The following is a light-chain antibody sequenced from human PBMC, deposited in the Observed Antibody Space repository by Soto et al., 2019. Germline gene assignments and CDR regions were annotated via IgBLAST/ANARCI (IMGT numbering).Light chain of an antibody. CDR1: QSVYSN. J-gene: IGKJ4*02. Sequence: EIVMTQSPATLSLSPGERATLSCRASQSVYSNLAWYPQKPGQTPRLLIYESSTRATGIPARFSGGGSGTEFTLTNSTLQSEDFADYFCQHYQSCPLTFGGATEVDTK. V-gene: IGKV3-15*01. CDR2: ESS. CDR3: QHYQSCPLT.